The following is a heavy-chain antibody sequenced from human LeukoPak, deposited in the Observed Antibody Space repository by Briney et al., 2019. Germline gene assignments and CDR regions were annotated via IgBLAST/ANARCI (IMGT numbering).Heavy chain of an antibody. V-gene: IGHV3-21*01. J-gene: IGHJ4*02. CDR2: ISSSSSYI. D-gene: IGHD6-6*01. CDR1: GFTFSSYS. CDR3: ARGYSSSSLPDY. Sequence: TGGSLRLSCAASGFTFSSYSMNWVRQAPGKGLEWVSSISSSSSYIYYADSVRGRFTISRDNAKNSLYLQMNSLRAEDTAVYYCARGYSSSSLPDYWGQGTLVTVSS.